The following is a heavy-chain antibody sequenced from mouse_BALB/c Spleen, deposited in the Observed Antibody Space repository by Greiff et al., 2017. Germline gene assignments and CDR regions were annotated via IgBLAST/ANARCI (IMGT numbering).Heavy chain of an antibody. J-gene: IGHJ4*01. V-gene: IGHV5-6-2*01. CDR1: GFTFSSYY. CDR3: AREGYDYEAMDY. D-gene: IGHD2-10*02. CDR2: INSNGGST. Sequence: VQLKESGGGLVKLGGSLKLSCAASGFTFSSYYMSWVRQTPEKRLELVAAINSNGGSTYYPDTVKGRFTISRDNAKNTLYLQMSSLKSEDTALYYCAREGYDYEAMDYWGQGTSVTVSS.